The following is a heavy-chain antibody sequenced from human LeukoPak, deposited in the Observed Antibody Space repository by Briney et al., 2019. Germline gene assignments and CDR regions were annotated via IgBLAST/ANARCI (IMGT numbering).Heavy chain of an antibody. Sequence: KPSETLSLTCTVSGGSISSSSYYWGWIRQPPGKGLEWIGSIYYSGSTYYNPSLKSRVTISVDTSKNQFSLKLSSVTAADTAVYYCASPGLRGERYGYWGQGTLVTVSS. CDR1: GGSISSSSYY. J-gene: IGHJ4*02. CDR2: IYYSGST. V-gene: IGHV4-39*01. D-gene: IGHD3-10*01. CDR3: ASPGLRGERYGY.